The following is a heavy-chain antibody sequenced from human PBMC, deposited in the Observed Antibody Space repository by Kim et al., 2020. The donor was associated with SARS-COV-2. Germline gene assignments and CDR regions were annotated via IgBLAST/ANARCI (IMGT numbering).Heavy chain of an antibody. CDR1: GFTFSSFA. D-gene: IGHD1-26*01. J-gene: IGHJ4*02. CDR3: AKVASYSGSYGALDY. V-gene: IGHV3-23*01. CDR2: ISGSGGNT. Sequence: GGSLRLSCAASGFTFSSFALTWVRQAPGKGLEWVSGISGSGGNTYYADSVKGRFTISRDNSNNTLYLQMNSLTADDTAVYYCAKVASYSGSYGALDYWGQGILVTVSS.